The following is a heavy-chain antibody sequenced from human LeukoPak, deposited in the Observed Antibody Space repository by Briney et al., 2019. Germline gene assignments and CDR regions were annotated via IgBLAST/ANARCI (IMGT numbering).Heavy chain of an antibody. J-gene: IGHJ4*02. CDR1: GYTFTGYY. V-gene: IGHV1-2*02. D-gene: IGHD2-8*01. Sequence: ASVKVSCKASGYTFTGYYMHWVRQAPGQGLEWMGWINPNSGGTNYAQKFQGRVTMTRDTSISTAYMELSSLRSEDTAVYYCATFPIVLMVYAPDQSFDYWGQGTLVTVSS. CDR3: ATFPIVLMVYAPDQSFDY. CDR2: INPNSGGT.